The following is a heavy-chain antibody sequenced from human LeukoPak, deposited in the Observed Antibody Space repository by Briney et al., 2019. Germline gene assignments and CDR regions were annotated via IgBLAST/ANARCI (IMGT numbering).Heavy chain of an antibody. CDR1: GGSISSGDYY. V-gene: IGHV4-61*08. Sequence: SETLSLTCTVSGGSISSGDYYWSWIRQPPGKGLEWIGYIYYSGSTNYNPSLKSRVTISVDTSKNQFSLKLSSVTAADTAVYYCARQNYDFWSGSSTTIDYWGQGTLVTVSS. J-gene: IGHJ4*02. D-gene: IGHD3-3*01. CDR3: ARQNYDFWSGSSTTIDY. CDR2: IYYSGST.